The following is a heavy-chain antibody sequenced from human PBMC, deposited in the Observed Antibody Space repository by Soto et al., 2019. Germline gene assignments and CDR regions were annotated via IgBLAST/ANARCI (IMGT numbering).Heavy chain of an antibody. CDR3: ARGRGIYVNDAFDI. V-gene: IGHV3-30-3*01. CDR2: ISYDGSNK. CDR1: GFTFSSYA. Sequence: QVQLVESGGGVVQPGRSLRLSCAASGFTFSSYAMHWVRQAPGKGLECVAVISYDGSNKYYADSVKGRFSISRDNSKNTLYLQMNILSDEDTALYSCARGRGIYVNDAFDIWGRETMVTVSS. D-gene: IGHD1-26*01. J-gene: IGHJ3*02.